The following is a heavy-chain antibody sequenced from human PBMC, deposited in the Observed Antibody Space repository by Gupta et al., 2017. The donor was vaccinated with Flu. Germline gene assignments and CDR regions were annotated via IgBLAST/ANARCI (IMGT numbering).Heavy chain of an antibody. CDR1: SSYG. D-gene: IGHD3-10*01. Sequence: SSYGLHWVRQAPGKGLEWVAVVTFDGRRKYYVDARKGRFTISRDNSKNMVYLQMNRLSAEDTAVYYCAKDRGVLAWTEPGYWGQGTLVTVSS. V-gene: IGHV3-30*18. CDR3: AKDRGVLAWTEPGY. J-gene: IGHJ4*02. CDR2: VTFDGRRK.